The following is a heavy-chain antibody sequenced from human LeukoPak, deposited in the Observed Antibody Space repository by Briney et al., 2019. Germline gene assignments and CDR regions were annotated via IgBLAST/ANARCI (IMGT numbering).Heavy chain of an antibody. D-gene: IGHD3-22*01. CDR3: ARVPDRNYDSSGYRYYYYYMDV. CDR2: INPNSGGT. V-gene: IGHV1-2*02. CDR1: GCTFTGYY. J-gene: IGHJ6*03. Sequence: GASVKVSCTASGCTFTGYYMHWVRQAPGQGLEWMGWINPNSGGTNYAQKFQGRVTMTRDTSISTAYMELSRLRSDDTAVYYCARVPDRNYDSSGYRYYYYYMDVWGKGTTVTVSS.